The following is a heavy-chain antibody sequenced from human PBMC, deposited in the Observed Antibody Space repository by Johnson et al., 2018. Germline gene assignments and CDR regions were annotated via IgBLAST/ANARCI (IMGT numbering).Heavy chain of an antibody. J-gene: IGHJ6*03. CDR3: ASRGYRGYGRGADYYYYYYMDV. D-gene: IGHD5-12*01. CDR2: IYTSGST. Sequence: QVQLQESGPGLVKPSQTLSLTCTVSGGSISSGSYYWSWIRQPAGKGLAWIGRIYTSGSTNYNPSLKSRVTISVDTSKNQFSLKLSSVTAADTAVYYCASRGYRGYGRGADYYYYYYMDVWGKGTTVTVSS. CDR1: GGSISSGSYY. V-gene: IGHV4-61*02.